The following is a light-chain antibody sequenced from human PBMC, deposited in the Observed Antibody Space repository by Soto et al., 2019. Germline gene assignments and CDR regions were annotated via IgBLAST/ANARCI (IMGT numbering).Light chain of an antibody. J-gene: IGLJ2*01. CDR2: EVT. CDR3: SSYASINTVL. Sequence: QSVLTQPASVSGSHGQSITISCTGTSSDVGGYNYVSWYQQHPGEAPKLMIYEVTKRPSGASNRFSGSRSGNTASLTISGLQADDEADYYCSSYASINTVLFGGGTKLTVL. V-gene: IGLV2-14*01. CDR1: SSDVGGYNY.